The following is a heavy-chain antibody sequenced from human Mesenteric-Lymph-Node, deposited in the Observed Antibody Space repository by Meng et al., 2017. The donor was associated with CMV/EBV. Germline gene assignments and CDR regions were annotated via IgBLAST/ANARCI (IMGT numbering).Heavy chain of an antibody. CDR1: GFTLNVYA. CDR3: AKHRARVGATSLDY. CDR2: ISGNGVNT. J-gene: IGHJ4*02. D-gene: IGHD1-26*01. V-gene: IGHV3-23*01. Sequence: VSGFTLNVYAISWVRQAPGRGLEWVSTISGNGVNTYYADSVKGRFTISRDNSKSTFFLQMNSLRAGDTAKYYCAKHRARVGATSLDYWGQGTLVTVSS.